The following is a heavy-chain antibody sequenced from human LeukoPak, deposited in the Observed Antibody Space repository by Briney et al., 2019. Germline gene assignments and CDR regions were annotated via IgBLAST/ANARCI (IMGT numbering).Heavy chain of an antibody. CDR1: GGAITSGSYY. Sequence: SETLSLTCSVSGGAITSGSYYWGWIRQPPGKGLEWIGSMHYSGSTYYSPSLKSRVTMSADTSKNQFSLKLNSVTAADTGVYYCARHQGASGTIDYWGQGTLVTVSS. J-gene: IGHJ4*02. D-gene: IGHD1-26*01. CDR2: MHYSGST. V-gene: IGHV4-39*01. CDR3: ARHQGASGTIDY.